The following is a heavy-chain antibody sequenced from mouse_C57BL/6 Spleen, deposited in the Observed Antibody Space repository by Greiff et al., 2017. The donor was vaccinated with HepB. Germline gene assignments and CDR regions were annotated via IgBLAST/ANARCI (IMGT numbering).Heavy chain of an antibody. D-gene: IGHD2-3*01. CDR3: TRVYDGYYNY. CDR2: ISSGGEYI. V-gene: IGHV5-9-1*02. Sequence: EVKLVESGEGLVKPGGSLKLSCAASGFTFSSYDMSWVRQTPEKRLEWVAYISSGGEYIYYADTVKGRFTISRDNARNTLYLPMNSLKSEDTARYYCTRVYDGYYNYWGQGTTLTVSS. CDR1: GFTFSSYD. J-gene: IGHJ2*01.